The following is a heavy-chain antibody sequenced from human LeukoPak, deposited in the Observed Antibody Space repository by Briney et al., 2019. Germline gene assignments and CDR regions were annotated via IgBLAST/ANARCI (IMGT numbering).Heavy chain of an antibody. CDR1: GFTFDDYA. Sequence: GGSLRLSCAVSGFTFDDYALHWVRQVPGKGLQWVSFSSWIGGSTDYLDSVKGQFTISRDNSRNSLYLQMNGLRPEDSALYYCVRSRAASLGYFDSWGQGTLVTVSS. J-gene: IGHJ4*02. V-gene: IGHV3-43D*03. CDR2: SSWIGGST. CDR3: VRSRAASLGYFDS. D-gene: IGHD7-27*01.